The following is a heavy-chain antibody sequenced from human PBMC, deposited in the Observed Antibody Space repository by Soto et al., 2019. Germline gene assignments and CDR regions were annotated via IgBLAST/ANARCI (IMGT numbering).Heavy chain of an antibody. J-gene: IGHJ4*02. D-gene: IGHD6-19*01. V-gene: IGHV3-53*01. CDR1: GFTVSSNY. Sequence: GGSLRLSCAASGFTVSSNYMSWVRQAPGKGLEWVSVIYSGGSAYYADSVKGRFTISRDNSKNTLYLLMNSLRAEDTAVYYCLTAQVGWTYWGQGTLVTVSS. CDR3: LTAQVGWTY. CDR2: IYSGGSA.